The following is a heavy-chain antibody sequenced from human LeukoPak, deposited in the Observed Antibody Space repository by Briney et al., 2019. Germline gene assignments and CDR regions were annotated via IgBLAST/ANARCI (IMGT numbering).Heavy chain of an antibody. CDR1: GYTFTGYY. J-gene: IGHJ5*02. CDR3: ARECSGGSCYGLDP. D-gene: IGHD2-15*01. Sequence: ASVKVSCTASGYTFTGYYMHWVRQAPGQGLEWMGWINPNSGGTNYAQKFQGRVTMTRDTSISTAYMELSRLRSDDTAVYYCARECSGGSCYGLDPWGQGTLVTVSS. CDR2: INPNSGGT. V-gene: IGHV1-2*02.